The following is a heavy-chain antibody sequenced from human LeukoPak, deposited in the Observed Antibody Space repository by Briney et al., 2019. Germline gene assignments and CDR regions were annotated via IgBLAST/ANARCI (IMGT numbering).Heavy chain of an antibody. Sequence: SETLSLTCSVSGGSITSGSFYWSWIRQPAGKRLEWIGRVSNNGITNYNPSLKSRVTISVGTSKNQFFLTLTSVTAADTALYYCSKSAVAGPFAYWGQGSLVTVSS. J-gene: IGHJ4*02. D-gene: IGHD6-19*01. CDR3: SKSAVAGPFAY. V-gene: IGHV4-61*02. CDR2: VSNNGIT. CDR1: GGSITSGSFY.